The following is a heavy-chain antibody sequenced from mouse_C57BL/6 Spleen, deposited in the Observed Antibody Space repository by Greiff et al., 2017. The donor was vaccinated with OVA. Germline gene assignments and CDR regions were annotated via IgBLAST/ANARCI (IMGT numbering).Heavy chain of an antibody. V-gene: IGHV1-54*01. CDR2: INPGSGGT. CDR3: ARSYGNYEGYDYYAMDY. Sequence: QVQLQQSGAELVRPGTSVKVSCKASGYAFTNYLIEWVKQRPGQGLEWIGVINPGSGGTNYNEKFKGKATLTADKSSSTAYRQLSSLTSEDSAVYFCARSYGNYEGYDYYAMDYWGQGTAVTVSS. CDR1: GYAFTNYL. J-gene: IGHJ4*01. D-gene: IGHD2-10*02.